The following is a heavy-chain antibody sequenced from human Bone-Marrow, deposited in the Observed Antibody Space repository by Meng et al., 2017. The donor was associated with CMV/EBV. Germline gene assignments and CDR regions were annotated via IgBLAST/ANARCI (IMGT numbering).Heavy chain of an antibody. CDR3: AKDTGILEYSKTPYYFDY. V-gene: IGHV3-33*06. J-gene: IGHJ4*02. Sequence: GGSLRLSCAASGFTFSTYGMHWVRQAPGKGLEWVAVIWYDGSNKYYADSVKGRFTISRDNSKNTLYLQMNSLRAEDTAVYYCAKDTGILEYSKTPYYFDYWGQGTLVTVSS. D-gene: IGHD6-6*01. CDR1: GFTFSTYG. CDR2: IWYDGSNK.